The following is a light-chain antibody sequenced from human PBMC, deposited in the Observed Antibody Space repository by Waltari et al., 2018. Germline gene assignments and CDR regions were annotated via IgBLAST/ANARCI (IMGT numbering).Light chain of an antibody. J-gene: IGKJ1*01. CDR1: QSISSN. Sequence: EIVMTQSPATPSVSPGEGASLSCRASQSISSNLAWYQQKPGQTPRLLLYGASTRAGGVPARFSGSASGTEFTLTISSLQSEDFAVYYCQQYHNWPPWTFGQGTKVEI. CDR3: QQYHNWPPWT. V-gene: IGKV3-15*01. CDR2: GAS.